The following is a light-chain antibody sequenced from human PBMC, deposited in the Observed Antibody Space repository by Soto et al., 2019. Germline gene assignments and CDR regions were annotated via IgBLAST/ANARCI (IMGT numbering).Light chain of an antibody. CDR2: KAS. CDR3: QQYNDYSAWT. J-gene: IGKJ1*01. V-gene: IGKV1-5*03. Sequence: IQMTQSPSSLSASVGDRATITGRASQSISSYLNWYQHKPGKAPKLLIYKASSLESGVPSRFSGTESGTEFTLTISSLRPDDFATYYCQQYNDYSAWTFGQGTKVDIK. CDR1: QSISSY.